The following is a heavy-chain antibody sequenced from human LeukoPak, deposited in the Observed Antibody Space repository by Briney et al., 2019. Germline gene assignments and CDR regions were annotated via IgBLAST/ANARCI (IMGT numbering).Heavy chain of an antibody. V-gene: IGHV3-23*01. CDR1: GLTFSNYA. CDR2: ISMDYRDT. D-gene: IGHD6-13*01. J-gene: IGHJ4*02. Sequence: GPSLTLSCSASGLTFSNYAVTSARPPPGGGLGWVTSISMDYRDTNCADSVKGRFTVSRDNSKNTLYLQMNSLRAEDTAVYYCARRVLSGVAAAGLDSWGQGALVTVSS. CDR3: ARRVLSGVAAAGLDS.